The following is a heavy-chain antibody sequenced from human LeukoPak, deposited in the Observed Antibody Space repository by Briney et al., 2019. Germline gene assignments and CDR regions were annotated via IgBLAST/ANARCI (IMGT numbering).Heavy chain of an antibody. J-gene: IGHJ3*02. V-gene: IGHV1-69*05. CDR1: GGTFSSYA. D-gene: IGHD3-3*01. CDR3: ASRFPAAGAFDI. CDR2: IIPIFGTA. Sequence: SVKVSCKASGGTFSSYAISWVRQAPGQGLEWMGGIIPIFGTANYAQKFQGRVTITTDESTGTAYMELSSLRSEDTAVYYCASRFPAAGAFDIWGQGTMVTVSS.